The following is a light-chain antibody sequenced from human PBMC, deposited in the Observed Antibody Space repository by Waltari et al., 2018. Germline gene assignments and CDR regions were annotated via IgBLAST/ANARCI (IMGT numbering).Light chain of an antibody. CDR2: VAC. Sequence: DIQMTQSPSSLSASVGDRVTITCRTSQSISNYLNWYQQKPGEAPKRLIYVACSLQSGVPSRCSGSGSGTDFTRTISSLQPEDFAAYYCQQSYSAPHTFGQGTNLEI. CDR3: QQSYSAPHT. J-gene: IGKJ2*01. V-gene: IGKV1-39*01. CDR1: QSISNY.